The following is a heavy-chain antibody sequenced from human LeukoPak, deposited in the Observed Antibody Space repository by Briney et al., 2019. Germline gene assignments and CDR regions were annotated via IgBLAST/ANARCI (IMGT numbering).Heavy chain of an antibody. CDR1: GFTFSSYS. D-gene: IGHD2-2*01. CDR2: ISSSSSYI. CDR3: ARSPPAALYYFDY. Sequence: GGSLRLSCAASGFTFSSYSMNWVRQALGKGLEWVSSISSSSSYIYYADSVKGRFTISRDNAKNSLYLQMNSLRAEDTAVYYCARSPPAALYYFDYWGQGTLVTVSS. V-gene: IGHV3-21*01. J-gene: IGHJ4*02.